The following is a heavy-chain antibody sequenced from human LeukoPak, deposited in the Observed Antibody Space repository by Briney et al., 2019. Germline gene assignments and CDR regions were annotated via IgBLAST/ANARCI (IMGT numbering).Heavy chain of an antibody. V-gene: IGHV4-4*02. CDR3: AKDQRWESPHYLDS. D-gene: IGHD1-26*01. J-gene: IGHJ4*02. CDR2: IYHSGST. Sequence: SETLSLTCAVSGGSISSSNWWSWARQPPGKGLEWIGEIYHSGSTNYNPSLKSRVTISVDKSKNQFSLKLSSVTAADTAVYYCAKDQRWESPHYLDSWGQGTLVTVSS. CDR1: GGSISSSNW.